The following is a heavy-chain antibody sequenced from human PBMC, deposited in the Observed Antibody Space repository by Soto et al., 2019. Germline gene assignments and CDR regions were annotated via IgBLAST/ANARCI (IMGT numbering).Heavy chain of an antibody. CDR2: IYHSGST. D-gene: IGHD2-8*01. Sequence: QVQLQESGPGLVKPSGTLSLTCAVSGGSITSTKWWSWVRQPPGKGLEWIGEIYHSGSTNYNPSLKSRVTMSVDKSKNQFSLKLSSVTAADTAVYYWARDVGYCTNGVCHNWYFDLWGRGTLVTVSS. CDR3: ARDVGYCTNGVCHNWYFDL. V-gene: IGHV4-4*02. CDR1: GGSITSTKW. J-gene: IGHJ2*01.